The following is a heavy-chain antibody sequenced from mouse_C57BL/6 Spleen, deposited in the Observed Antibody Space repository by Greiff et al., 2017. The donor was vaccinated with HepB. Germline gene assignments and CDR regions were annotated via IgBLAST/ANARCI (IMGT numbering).Heavy chain of an antibody. D-gene: IGHD1-1*01. CDR2: INPNNGGT. V-gene: IGHV1-26*01. J-gene: IGHJ2*01. CDR3: ARGGVVALYYFDY. CDR1: GYTFTDYY. Sequence: VQLQQSGPELVKPGASVKISCKASGYTFTDYYMNWVKQSHGKSLEWIGDINPNNGGTSYNQKFKGKATLTVDKSSSTADMELRSLTSEDSAVYYCARGGVVALYYFDYWGQGTTLTVSS.